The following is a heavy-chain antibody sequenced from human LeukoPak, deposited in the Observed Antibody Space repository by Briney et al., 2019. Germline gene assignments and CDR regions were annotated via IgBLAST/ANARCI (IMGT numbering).Heavy chain of an antibody. V-gene: IGHV1-18*01. J-gene: IGHJ2*01. D-gene: IGHD3-9*01. CDR2: ISAYNGNT. CDR3: ARDDDILTGYSRYFDL. CDR1: GYTFTSYG. Sequence: GASVKVSCKASGYTFTSYGISWVRQAPGQGLEWMGWISAYNGNTNYAQKLQGGVTMTTDTSTSTAYMELRSLRSDDTAVYYCARDDDILTGYSRYFDLWGRGTLVTVSS.